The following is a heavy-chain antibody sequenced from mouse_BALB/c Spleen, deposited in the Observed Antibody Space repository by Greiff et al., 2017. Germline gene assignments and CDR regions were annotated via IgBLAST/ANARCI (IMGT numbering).Heavy chain of an antibody. CDR2: IRNKANGYTT. CDR1: GFTFTDYY. Sequence: EVQRVESGGGLVQPGGSLRLSCATSGFTFTDYYMSWVRQPPGKALEWLGFIRNKANGYTTEYSASVKGRFTISRDNSQSILYLQMNTLRAEDSATYYCARFIYFDYWGQGTTLTVSS. V-gene: IGHV7-3*02. D-gene: IGHD1-1*01. J-gene: IGHJ2*01. CDR3: ARFIYFDY.